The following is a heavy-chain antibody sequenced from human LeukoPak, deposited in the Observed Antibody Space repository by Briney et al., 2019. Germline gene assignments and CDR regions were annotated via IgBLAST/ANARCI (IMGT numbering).Heavy chain of an antibody. CDR3: ARDGVAGKFDY. CDR2: IWYDESNK. V-gene: IGHV3-33*01. Sequence: PGRSLRLSCAASGFTFSSYGMHWVRQAPGKGLEWVAVIWYDESNKYYADSVKGRFTISRDNSKNTLYLQMNSLRAEDTAVYYCARDGVAGKFDYWGQGTLVTVSS. J-gene: IGHJ4*02. CDR1: GFTFSSYG. D-gene: IGHD6-19*01.